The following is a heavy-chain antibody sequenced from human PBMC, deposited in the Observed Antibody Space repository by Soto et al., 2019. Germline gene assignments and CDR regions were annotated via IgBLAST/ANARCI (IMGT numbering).Heavy chain of an antibody. D-gene: IGHD5-12*01. V-gene: IGHV4-4*07. CDR1: GGSISSYY. CDR2: IYTSGST. Sequence: SETLSLTCTVSGGSISSYYWSWIRQPAGKGLEWIGRIYTSGSTNYNPSLKSRVTMSVDTSKNQFSLKLSSVTAADTAVYYCARDHTSRDGYKSYYYYGMDVWGQGTTVTVSS. CDR3: ARDHTSRDGYKSYYYYGMDV. J-gene: IGHJ6*02.